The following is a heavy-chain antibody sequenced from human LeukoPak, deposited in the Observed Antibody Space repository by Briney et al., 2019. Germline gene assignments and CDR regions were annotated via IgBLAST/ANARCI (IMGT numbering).Heavy chain of an antibody. V-gene: IGHV1-2*02. J-gene: IGHJ4*02. CDR3: TREPLSGQLVPYDY. CDR1: GYTFISYG. D-gene: IGHD6-6*01. CDR2: INPRSGGT. Sequence: ASVKVSCRASGYTFISYGISWVRQAPGQGPEWMGWINPRSGGTKYAQKYQGRITMTRDTSIDTGYIEVTSLTYDDTAVFFCTREPLSGQLVPYDYWGQGTVVTVSS.